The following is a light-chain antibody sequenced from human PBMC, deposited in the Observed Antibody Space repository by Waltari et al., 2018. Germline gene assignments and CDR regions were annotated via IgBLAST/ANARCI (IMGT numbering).Light chain of an antibody. CDR1: QSVDSKY. J-gene: IGKJ2*01. Sequence: EIVLTQSPVILSLSPGESATLSCRASQSVDSKYFAWYQQKPGQPPRLLIYGASTRANGIPDRFSGSGSGTGFTLTVSRLEPEDYAVYYCQHYENSPLRFTFGQGTKLDIK. CDR3: QHYENSPLRFT. CDR2: GAS. V-gene: IGKV3-20*01.